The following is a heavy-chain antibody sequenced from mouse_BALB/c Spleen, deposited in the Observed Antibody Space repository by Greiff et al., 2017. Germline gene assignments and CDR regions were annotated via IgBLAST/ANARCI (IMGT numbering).Heavy chain of an antibody. J-gene: IGHJ2*01. Sequence: VQLQQSGADLVKPGASVKLSCTASGFNIKDTYIHWVKQRPEQGLEWIGRIDPANVNTKYDPKFQGKATITADTSSNTAYLHLSSLTSEDTAVYYCARDAYQWGQGTTLTVSS. CDR1: GFNIKDTY. V-gene: IGHV14-3*02. CDR3: ARDAYQ. CDR2: IDPANVNT.